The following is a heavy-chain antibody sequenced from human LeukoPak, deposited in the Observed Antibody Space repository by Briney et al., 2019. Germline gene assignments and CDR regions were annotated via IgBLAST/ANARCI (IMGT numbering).Heavy chain of an antibody. J-gene: IGHJ4*02. CDR1: GYNFTSYW. D-gene: IGHD5-24*01. CDR2: IYPGDSDT. V-gene: IGHV5-51*01. Sequence: GESLKISCKASGYNFTSYWIGWVRQMPGKGLEWMGIIYPGDSDTRYSPSFQGQVTISADKSVSTAYLQWSSLTASDSAIYYCATRSDGYSQFDFWGQGTLVTVSS. CDR3: ATRSDGYSQFDF.